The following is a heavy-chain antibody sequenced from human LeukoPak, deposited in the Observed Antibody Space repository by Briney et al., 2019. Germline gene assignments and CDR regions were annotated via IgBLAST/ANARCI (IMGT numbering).Heavy chain of an antibody. CDR3: ARDTGWGRLDS. CDR2: LASDETNK. V-gene: IGHV3-74*01. CDR1: GLTISDSW. J-gene: IGHJ4*02. Sequence: GGSLRLSCAASGLTISDSWIHWVRQAPGKGLMWVSRLASDETNKIYADSVKGRFTISRDNAKNTLYLKMNSLRVEDTGIYYCARDTGWGRLDSWGQGALVTVSS. D-gene: IGHD3-16*01.